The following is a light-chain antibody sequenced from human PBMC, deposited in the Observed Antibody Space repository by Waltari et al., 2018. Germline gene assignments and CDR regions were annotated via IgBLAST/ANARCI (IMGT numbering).Light chain of an antibody. V-gene: IGLV4-69*01. CDR1: SGHSTNV. Sequence: QLVLTQSPSASASLGASVKLTCTLSSGHSTNVIAWLQKRPERGPRYLMKVNSDGSHNKGYGIPDRFSGSSSGAEHYLTISSLQSEDEADYYCQTGGHGTWVFGGGTKLTVL. J-gene: IGLJ3*02. CDR3: QTGGHGTWV. CDR2: VNSDGSH.